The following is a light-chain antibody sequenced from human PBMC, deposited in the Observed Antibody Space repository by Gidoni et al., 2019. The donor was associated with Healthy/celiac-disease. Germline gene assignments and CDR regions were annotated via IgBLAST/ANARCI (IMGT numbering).Light chain of an antibody. CDR2: AAS. Sequence: DIHMTHSPSSLSASVGDRVTITCRASQGISNYLAWYQQKPGKVPKLLIYAASTLQSGVPSRFSGSGSGTDFTLTISSLQPEDVATYYCQKYNSAPRTFXQXTKVEIK. J-gene: IGKJ1*01. CDR1: QGISNY. V-gene: IGKV1-27*01. CDR3: QKYNSAPRT.